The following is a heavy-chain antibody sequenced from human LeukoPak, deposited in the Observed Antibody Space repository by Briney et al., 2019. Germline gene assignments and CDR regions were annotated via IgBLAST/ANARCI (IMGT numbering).Heavy chain of an antibody. CDR3: ARPLWSGYSHWFDP. CDR1: GGSISSSSYY. CDR2: IYYSGST. V-gene: IGHV4-31*03. Sequence: PSETLSLTCTVSGGSISSSSYYWGWIRQHPGKGLEWIGYIYYSGSTYYNPSLKSRVTISVDTSKNQFSLKLSSVTAADTAVYYCARPLWSGYSHWFDPWGQGTLVTVSS. D-gene: IGHD3-3*01. J-gene: IGHJ5*02.